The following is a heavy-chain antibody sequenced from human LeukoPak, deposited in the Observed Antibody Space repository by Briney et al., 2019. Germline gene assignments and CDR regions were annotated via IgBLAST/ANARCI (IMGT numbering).Heavy chain of an antibody. V-gene: IGHV3-48*04. J-gene: IGHJ4*02. CDR2: ISSSSSTI. Sequence: GGSLRLSCAASGFTFSSYSMSWVRQAPGKGLEWVSYISSSSSTIYYADSVKGRFTISRDNAKNSLYLQMNSLRAEDTAVYYCARGGWYSGYDFPLDYWGQGTLVTVSS. D-gene: IGHD5-12*01. CDR1: GFTFSSYS. CDR3: ARGGWYSGYDFPLDY.